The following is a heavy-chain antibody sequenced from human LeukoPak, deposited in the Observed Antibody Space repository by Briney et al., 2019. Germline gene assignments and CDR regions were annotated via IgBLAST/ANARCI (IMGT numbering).Heavy chain of an antibody. D-gene: IGHD3-22*01. Sequence: GGSLRLSCAASGFTVSSNYMSWVRQAPGKGLGWVSIIYSGGRTFYADSVKGRFTISRDNSKNTLYLQMNSLRAEDTAVYYCAREFEGYYDSSNGRFQHWGQGTLVTVSS. CDR3: AREFEGYYDSSNGRFQH. J-gene: IGHJ1*01. CDR1: GFTVSSNY. V-gene: IGHV3-53*01. CDR2: IYSGGRT.